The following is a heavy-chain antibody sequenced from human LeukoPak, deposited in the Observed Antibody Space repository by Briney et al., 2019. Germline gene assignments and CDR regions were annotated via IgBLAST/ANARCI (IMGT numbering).Heavy chain of an antibody. CDR2: INPNSGNT. Sequence: GAPVKVSCKASGYTFTGYYMHWVRQAPGQGLEWMGWINPNSGNTGYAQKFQGRVTITRNTSISTAYMELSSLRSEDTAVYYCARGGLRPLDYWGQGTLVTVSS. CDR3: ARGGLRPLDY. J-gene: IGHJ4*02. D-gene: IGHD3-3*01. CDR1: GYTFTGYY. V-gene: IGHV1-8*03.